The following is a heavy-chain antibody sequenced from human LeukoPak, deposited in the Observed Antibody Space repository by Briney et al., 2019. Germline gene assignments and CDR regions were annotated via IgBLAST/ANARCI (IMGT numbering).Heavy chain of an antibody. CDR1: GFTFSNYW. V-gene: IGHV3-74*01. CDR3: VRDGQQLAFDK. D-gene: IGHD6-13*01. CDR2: IGSDGAYT. Sequence: GGSLRLSCAASGFTFSNYWMHWVRQTPEKGLVWVSRIGSDGAYTSSADSVKGRFTMSRDNAKSTLYLQMNSLRVEDTAVYYCVRDGQQLAFDKWGQGTLVTVSS. J-gene: IGHJ4*02.